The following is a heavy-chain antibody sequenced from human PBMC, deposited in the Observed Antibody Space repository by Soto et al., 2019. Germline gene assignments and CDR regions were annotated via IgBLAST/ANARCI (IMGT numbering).Heavy chain of an antibody. CDR3: FGAAAAPYGMDV. CDR2: IIPIFGTA. CDR1: GGTFSSYA. Sequence: QVQLVQSGAEVKKPGSSVKVSCKASGGTFSSYAISWVRQAPGQGLEWMGGIIPIFGTANYAQKFQGRVTITADESTSTAYMELGSLRSEDTAVYYCFGAAAAPYGMDVWGQGTTVTVSS. V-gene: IGHV1-69*01. J-gene: IGHJ6*02. D-gene: IGHD6-13*01.